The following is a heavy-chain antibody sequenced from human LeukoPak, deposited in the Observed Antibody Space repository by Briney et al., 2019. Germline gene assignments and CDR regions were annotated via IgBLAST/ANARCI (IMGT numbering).Heavy chain of an antibody. CDR1: GFRFYTYS. D-gene: IGHD3-10*01. V-gene: IGHV3-21*01. CDR3: ARALWFGETFPAY. CDR2: ISSSSSYI. Sequence: GGSLRLSCAASGFRFYTYSMNWVRQAPGKGLEWVSSISSSSSYIYYADSVKGRFTISRDNAKNSLYLQMNSLRAEDTAVYYCARALWFGETFPAYWGQGTLVTVSS. J-gene: IGHJ4*02.